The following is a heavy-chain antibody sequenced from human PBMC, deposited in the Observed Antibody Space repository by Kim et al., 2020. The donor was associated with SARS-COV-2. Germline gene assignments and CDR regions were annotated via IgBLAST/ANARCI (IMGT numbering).Heavy chain of an antibody. Sequence: SETLSLTCTVSGGSISSYYWSWIRQPPGKGLEWIGYIYYSGSTNYNPSLKSRVTISVDTSKNQFSLKLSSVTAADTAVYYCARRRVVAATAAFDIWGQGTMVTVSS. V-gene: IGHV4-59*01. CDR2: IYYSGST. D-gene: IGHD2-15*01. CDR3: ARRRVVAATAAFDI. J-gene: IGHJ3*02. CDR1: GGSISSYY.